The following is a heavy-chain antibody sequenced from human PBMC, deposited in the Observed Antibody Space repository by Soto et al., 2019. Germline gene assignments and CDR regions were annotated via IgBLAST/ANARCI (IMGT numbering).Heavy chain of an antibody. CDR3: ATSHGRRDDFSFDY. D-gene: IGHD3-16*01. J-gene: IGHJ4*02. CDR1: GYTFTNYA. Sequence: QVQFVQSGAEEKKPGASVKVSCKASGYTFTNYAMHWVRQAPGQRLEWMGWINTANHNTKYSPSFQDRVTITRDASASTAYMELSSLRSEDTAVYYCATSHGRRDDFSFDYWGQGTLVSVSS. CDR2: INTANHNT. V-gene: IGHV1-3*04.